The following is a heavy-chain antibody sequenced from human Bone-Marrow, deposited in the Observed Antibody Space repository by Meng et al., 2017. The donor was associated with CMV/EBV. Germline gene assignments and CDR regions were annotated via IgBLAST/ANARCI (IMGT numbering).Heavy chain of an antibody. V-gene: IGHV3-13*01. Sequence: GGSLRLSCAASGFTFSSNDMHWVRQTTGKGLEWVSAIGTAGDTYYPGSVKGRFTISRDNSKNTLYLQMNSLRAEDTAVYYCARGQLVRSYYYYGMDVWGQGTTVAVSS. CDR3: ARGQLVRSYYYYGMDV. CDR1: GFTFSSND. D-gene: IGHD6-6*01. CDR2: IGTAGDT. J-gene: IGHJ6*02.